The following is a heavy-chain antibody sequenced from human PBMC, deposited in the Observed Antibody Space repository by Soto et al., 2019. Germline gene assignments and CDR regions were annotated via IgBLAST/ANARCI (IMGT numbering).Heavy chain of an antibody. D-gene: IGHD2-15*01. Sequence: SVKVSCKASGGTFSSYAISWVRQAPGQGLEWMGGIIPIFGTANYAQKFQGRVTITADESTSTAYMELSSLRSEDTAVYYCASGEVAAYENWFDPWGQGTLVTVPQ. CDR2: IIPIFGTA. CDR1: GGTFSSYA. V-gene: IGHV1-69*13. CDR3: ASGEVAAYENWFDP. J-gene: IGHJ5*02.